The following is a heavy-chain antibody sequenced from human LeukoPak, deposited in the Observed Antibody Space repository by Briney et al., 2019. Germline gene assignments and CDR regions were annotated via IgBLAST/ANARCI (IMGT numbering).Heavy chain of an antibody. V-gene: IGHV1-69*01. J-gene: IGHJ4*02. CDR1: GGTFSSYA. CDR2: IIPIFGTA. Sequence: SVKVSCKASGGTFSSYAISWVRQAPGQGLEWMGGIIPIFGTANYAQKFQGRVTITADESTSTAYMELSSLRSEGTAVYYCARQASYGYYVDYWGQGTLVTVSS. D-gene: IGHD5-18*01. CDR3: ARQASYGYYVDY.